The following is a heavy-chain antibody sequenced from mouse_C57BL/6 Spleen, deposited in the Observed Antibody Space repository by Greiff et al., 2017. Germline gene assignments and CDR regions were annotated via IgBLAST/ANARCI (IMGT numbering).Heavy chain of an antibody. CDR3: ARGDYYSNFGAMDY. V-gene: IGHV5-16*01. D-gene: IGHD2-5*01. Sequence: EVNLVESEGGLVQPGSSMKLSCTASGFTFSDYYMAWVRQVPEKGLEWVANINYDGSSSYYLDSLKSRFIISRDNAKNILYLQMSSLKSEDTATYYCARGDYYSNFGAMDYWGQGTSVTVSS. CDR2: INYDGSSS. CDR1: GFTFSDYY. J-gene: IGHJ4*01.